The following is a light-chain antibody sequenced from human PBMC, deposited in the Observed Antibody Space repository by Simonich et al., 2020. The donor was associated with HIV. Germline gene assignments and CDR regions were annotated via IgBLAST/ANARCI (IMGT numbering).Light chain of an antibody. CDR1: RSVSRN. CDR3: QQYHNWPPYT. J-gene: IGKJ2*01. Sequence: EIVMTQSPATLSVPPGERATLSCRASRSVSRNLAWYQQKPGQTPRLLIYGASTRATGIPARFSGSGSGTEFTLTISSMQSEDFVVYYCQQYHNWPPYTFGQGTKVEIK. CDR2: GAS. V-gene: IGKV3-15*01.